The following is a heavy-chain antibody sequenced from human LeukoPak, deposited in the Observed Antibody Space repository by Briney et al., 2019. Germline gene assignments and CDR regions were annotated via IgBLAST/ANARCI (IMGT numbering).Heavy chain of an antibody. CDR1: GFSFSIYG. Sequence: PGGSLRLSCAASGFSFSIYGMHWFRQAPVKGLEWVAVISYDGNEIHYADSVKGRFTISRDNSKNTLYLQMNSLRAEDTAVYYCAKFQDYWGQGTLVTVSS. CDR3: AKFQDY. CDR2: ISYDGNEI. V-gene: IGHV3-30*18. J-gene: IGHJ4*02.